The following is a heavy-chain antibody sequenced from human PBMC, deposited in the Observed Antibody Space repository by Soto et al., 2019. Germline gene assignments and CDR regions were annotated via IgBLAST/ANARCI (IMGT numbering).Heavy chain of an antibody. Sequence: GGSLRLSCAASGFTFSSYSMNWVRQAPGKGLEWVSSISSSSSYIYYADSVKGRFTISRDNAKNSLYLQMNSLRAEDTAVYYCVRDPGLVVVVPAADYWGQGTLVTVSS. CDR2: ISSSSSYI. CDR3: VRDPGLVVVVPAADY. J-gene: IGHJ4*02. D-gene: IGHD2-2*01. CDR1: GFTFSSYS. V-gene: IGHV3-21*01.